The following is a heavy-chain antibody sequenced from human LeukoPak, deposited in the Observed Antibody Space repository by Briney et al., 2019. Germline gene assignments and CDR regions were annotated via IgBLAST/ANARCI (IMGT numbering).Heavy chain of an antibody. V-gene: IGHV3-66*01. J-gene: IGHJ4*02. CDR1: GFTVSSSY. CDR2: ISSAGTT. Sequence: GGSLRRSCAASGFTVSSSYMSWVRQAPGKGLEWVSIISSAGTTYYADSVKGRFTISRDNSKNTVYLQVNSLRDEDTAVYYCARGLEAANTYYFDYWGQGTMITVSS. CDR3: ARGLEAANTYYFDY. D-gene: IGHD6-13*01.